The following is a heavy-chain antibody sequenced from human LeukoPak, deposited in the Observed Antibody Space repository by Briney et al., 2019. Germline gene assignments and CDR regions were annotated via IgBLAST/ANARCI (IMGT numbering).Heavy chain of an antibody. Sequence: ASVKVSCKASGGTFTSYAISRVRQAPGQGNEWMGGIILIFGTANYAQKFQGRVTITADKSTSTAYMELSSRRSEDTAVYYCARDPIDITETGGSWGQGTLVTVSS. CDR2: IILIFGTA. CDR1: GGTFTSYA. D-gene: IGHD7-27*01. J-gene: IGHJ5*02. V-gene: IGHV1-69*06. CDR3: ARDPIDITETGGS.